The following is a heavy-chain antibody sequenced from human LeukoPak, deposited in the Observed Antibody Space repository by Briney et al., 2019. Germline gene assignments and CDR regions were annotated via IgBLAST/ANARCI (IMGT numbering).Heavy chain of an antibody. CDR3: ARDSWIQLWPPESEFYMDV. CDR1: GYTFTSYG. CDR2: ISAYNGNT. Sequence: GASVKVSCKASGYTFTSYGISWVRQAPGQGLEWMGWISAYNGNTNYAQKLQGRVTMTTDTSTSTAYMELRSLRSDDTAVYYCARDSWIQLWPPESEFYMDVWGKGTTVTVSS. D-gene: IGHD5-18*01. J-gene: IGHJ6*03. V-gene: IGHV1-18*01.